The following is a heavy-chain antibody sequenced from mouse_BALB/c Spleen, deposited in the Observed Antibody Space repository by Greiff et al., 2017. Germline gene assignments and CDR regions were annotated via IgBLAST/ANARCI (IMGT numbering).Heavy chain of an antibody. J-gene: IGHJ4*01. CDR2: IDPANGNT. Sequence: EVQLQQSGAELVKPGASVKLSCTASGFNIKDTYMHWVKQRPEQGLEWIGRIDPANGNTKYDPKFQGKATITADTSSNTAYLQLSSLTSEDTAVYYCARAYGYDDYAMDYWGQGTSVTVSS. CDR3: ARAYGYDDYAMDY. CDR1: GFNIKDTY. D-gene: IGHD2-2*01. V-gene: IGHV14-3*02.